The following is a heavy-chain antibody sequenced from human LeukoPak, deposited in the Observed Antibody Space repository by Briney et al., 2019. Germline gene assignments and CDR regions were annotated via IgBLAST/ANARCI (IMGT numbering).Heavy chain of an antibody. CDR3: ARIRSGTEGAGSFFDY. CDR1: GFTFSSYE. V-gene: IGHV3-48*03. CDR2: ISSSGSSI. D-gene: IGHD3-10*01. J-gene: IGHJ4*02. Sequence: QPGGSLRLFCAVYGFTFSSYEMTWVPQASWKGLERLSSISSSGSSIFYVDSVEGRFTISRDNAKNSLYLQMNSLRVEDTAVYYCARIRSGTEGAGSFFDYWGQGTLFTVS.